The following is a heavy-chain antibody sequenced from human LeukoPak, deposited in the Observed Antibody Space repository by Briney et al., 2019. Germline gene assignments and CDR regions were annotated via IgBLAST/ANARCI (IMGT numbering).Heavy chain of an antibody. J-gene: IGHJ5*02. CDR1: GYTFTSYG. V-gene: IGHV1-18*01. CDR3: ARCPGWELLRGYWFDP. Sequence: ASVKVSCKASGYTFTSYGISWVRQAPGQGLEWMGWISAYNGNTNYAQKLQGRVTMTTDTSTSTAYMELRSLRSDETAVYYCARCPGWELLRGYWFDPWGQGTLVTVSS. D-gene: IGHD1-26*01. CDR2: ISAYNGNT.